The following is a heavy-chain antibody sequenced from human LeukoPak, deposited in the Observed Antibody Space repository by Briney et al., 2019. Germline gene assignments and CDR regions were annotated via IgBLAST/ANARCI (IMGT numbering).Heavy chain of an antibody. CDR3: ARVLGWQLGPFGY. CDR2: ISSSSSTI. CDR1: GFTFSSYS. D-gene: IGHD6-6*01. V-gene: IGHV3-48*01. Sequence: PGGSLRLSCAASGFTFSSYSMNWVRQAPGKGLEWVSYISSSSSTIYYADSVKGRFTISRDNAKNSLYLQMNSLRAEDTAVYYCARVLGWQLGPFGYWGQGTLVTVSS. J-gene: IGHJ4*02.